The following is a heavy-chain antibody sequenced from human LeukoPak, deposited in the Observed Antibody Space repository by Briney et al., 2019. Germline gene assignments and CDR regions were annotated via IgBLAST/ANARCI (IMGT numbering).Heavy chain of an antibody. CDR2: INHSGST. CDR3: ARSCRGTYYYYGTDV. CDR1: GGSFSGYY. Sequence: SETLSLTCAVYGGSFSGYYWSWIRQPPGKGLEWIGEINHSGSTNYNPSLKSRVTISVDTSKNQFSLKLSSVTAADTAVYYCARSCRGTYYYYGTDVWGQGTTVTVSS. V-gene: IGHV4-34*01. D-gene: IGHD2-15*01. J-gene: IGHJ6*02.